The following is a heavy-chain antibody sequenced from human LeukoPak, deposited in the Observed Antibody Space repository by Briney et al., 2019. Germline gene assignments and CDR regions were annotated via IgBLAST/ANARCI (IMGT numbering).Heavy chain of an antibody. CDR1: AGSISSSSYY. CDR3: ARQGDYYDSSGAHGPFDY. D-gene: IGHD3-22*01. CDR2: IYHSGRT. J-gene: IGHJ4*02. V-gene: IGHV4-39*01. Sequence: SSETQSLTCSVSAGSISSSSYYWGWIRQPPGKGLEWIGSIYHSGRTYYNPSLKSRVTMSVDTSKNQFSLTLSSVTAADTAVYYCARQGDYYDSSGAHGPFDYWGQGTLVTVSS.